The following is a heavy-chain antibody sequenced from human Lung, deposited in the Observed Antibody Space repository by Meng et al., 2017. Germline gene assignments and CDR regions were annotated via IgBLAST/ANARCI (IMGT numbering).Heavy chain of an antibody. J-gene: IGHJ4*02. CDR1: GGSFSTHT. V-gene: IGHV1-69*13. CDR3: ARGRRNEPLFDY. Sequence: QVQLVQSGAEVKMPGSLGKVACKTSGGSFSTHTFSWVRQAPGQGLEWMGGLIAVFDKTKAAPRFQDRVTFTADESTSTAYMELSSLTFDDTAVYFCARGRRNEPLFDYWGQGTLVTVSS. D-gene: IGHD1-14*01. CDR2: LIAVFDKT.